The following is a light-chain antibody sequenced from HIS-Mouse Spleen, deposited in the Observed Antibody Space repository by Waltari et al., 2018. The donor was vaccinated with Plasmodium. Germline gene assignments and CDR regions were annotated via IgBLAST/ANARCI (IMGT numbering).Light chain of an antibody. J-gene: IGKJ2*01. CDR3: QQSYSTPPYT. CDR1: QSISSY. CDR2: AAS. V-gene: IGKV1-39*01. Sequence: DIQMTQSPSSLSASVRDRVTITCRSSQSISSYLNWYQQKPGKAPKLLIYAASSLQSGVPSRFSGSGSGTDFTLTISSLQPEDVATYYCQQSYSTPPYTFGQGTKLEIK.